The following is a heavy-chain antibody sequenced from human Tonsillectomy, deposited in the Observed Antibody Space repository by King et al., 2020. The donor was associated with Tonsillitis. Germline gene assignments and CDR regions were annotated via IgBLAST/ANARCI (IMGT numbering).Heavy chain of an antibody. J-gene: IGHJ4*02. CDR2: TSFDGSNK. V-gene: IGHV3-30*04. CDR3: ARDLTGGYTHSFDY. Sequence: VQLVESGGGVVQPGRSLRLSCAASGFSLSSYAMYWVRQAPGKGLEWVAVTSFDGSNKDYADSVKGRFSISRDNSKNTLYLQMNSLRAEDTALYYCARDLTGGYTHSFDYWGQGTLVTVSS. CDR1: GFSLSSYA. D-gene: IGHD2-8*02.